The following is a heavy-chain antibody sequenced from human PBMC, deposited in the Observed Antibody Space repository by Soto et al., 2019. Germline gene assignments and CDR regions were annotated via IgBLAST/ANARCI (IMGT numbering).Heavy chain of an antibody. D-gene: IGHD6-13*01. CDR1: GFTFTSSA. CDR2: IVVGSGNT. V-gene: IGHV1-58*01. Sequence: ASVKVSCKASGFTFTSSAVQWVRQARGQRLEWIGWIVVGSGNTNYAQKFQERVTITRDMSTSTAYMELSSLRSEDTAVYYCAAAVGYSSSWYYYGMDVWGQGTMVTVSS. CDR3: AAAVGYSSSWYYYGMDV. J-gene: IGHJ6*02.